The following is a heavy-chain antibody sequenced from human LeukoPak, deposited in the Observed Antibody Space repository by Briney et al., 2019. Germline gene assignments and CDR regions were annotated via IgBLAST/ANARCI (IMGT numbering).Heavy chain of an antibody. Sequence: LRLSCAASGFTFSSYGMSWIRQPPGKALEWLARIDWDDDKYYSTSLKTRLTISKDTSKNQVVLTMTNMDPVDTATYYCARSQGLSSGWYVDYYYYMDVWGKGTTVTVSS. D-gene: IGHD6-19*01. V-gene: IGHV2-70*11. CDR3: ARSQGLSSGWYVDYYYYMDV. CDR1: GFTFSSYGM. J-gene: IGHJ6*03. CDR2: IDWDDDK.